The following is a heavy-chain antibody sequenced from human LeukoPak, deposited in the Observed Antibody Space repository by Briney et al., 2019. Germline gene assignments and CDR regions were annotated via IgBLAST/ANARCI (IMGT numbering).Heavy chain of an antibody. CDR1: GDSVSSNSAT. D-gene: IGHD1-14*01. CDR2: TYYKSKWYS. Sequence: SQTLSLTCAISGDSVSSNSATWNWIRQSPSRGLEWLGRTYYKSKWYSDYAISVKSRITINPDTSRNQFSLQMKSVTPEDTALYYCASDPQSYNWYFDLWGRGTLVTVSS. CDR3: ASDPQSYNWYFDL. J-gene: IGHJ2*01. V-gene: IGHV6-1*01.